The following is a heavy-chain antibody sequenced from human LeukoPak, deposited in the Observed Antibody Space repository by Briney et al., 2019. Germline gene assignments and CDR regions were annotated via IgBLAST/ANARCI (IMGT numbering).Heavy chain of an antibody. CDR2: IYHSGGT. Sequence: SETLSLTCAVSGGSISSSNWWSWVRQPPGKGLEWIGEIYHSGGTNYNPSLKSRVTISVDKSKNQFSLKLSSVTAADTAVYYCAREGIVGGTSWFDPWGQGTLVTVSS. J-gene: IGHJ5*02. CDR3: AREGIVGGTSWFDP. CDR1: GGSISSSNW. V-gene: IGHV4-4*02. D-gene: IGHD2-15*01.